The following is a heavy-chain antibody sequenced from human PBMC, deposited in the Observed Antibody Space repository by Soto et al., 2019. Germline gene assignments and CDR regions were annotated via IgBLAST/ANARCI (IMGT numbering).Heavy chain of an antibody. Sequence: PSETLSLTCAVYGGAFSGYYWSWIRQPPGKGLEWIGEINHSGSTNYNPSLKSRVTISVDTSKNQFSLKLSSVTAADTAVYYCARVGGINWFDPWGQGTRVTV. CDR2: INHSGST. V-gene: IGHV4-34*01. CDR1: GGAFSGYY. CDR3: ARVGGINWFDP. D-gene: IGHD1-20*01. J-gene: IGHJ5*02.